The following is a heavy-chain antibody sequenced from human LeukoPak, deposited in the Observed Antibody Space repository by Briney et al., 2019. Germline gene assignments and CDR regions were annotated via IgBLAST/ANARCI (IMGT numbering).Heavy chain of an antibody. J-gene: IGHJ3*02. CDR1: GFTFSTYP. CDR2: IAFDGTIK. Sequence: PGGSLRLSCAASGFTFSTYPLHWVRQVPGQGLEWVAVIAFDGTIKLYAESVKGRFTISRDDSKNMLYLQMNSLRAEDTAVYYCARNAFDIWGQGTMVTVSS. CDR3: ARNAFDI. V-gene: IGHV3-30-3*01.